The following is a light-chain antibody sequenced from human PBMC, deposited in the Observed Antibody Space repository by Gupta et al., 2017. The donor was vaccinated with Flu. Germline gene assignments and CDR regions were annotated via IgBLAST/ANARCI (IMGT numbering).Light chain of an antibody. CDR2: DAS. CDR1: QDISSY. V-gene: IGKV1-33*01. J-gene: IGKJ3*01. CDR3: QQYDHFPAFT. Sequence: CSLSASVGDRVTITCQASQDISSYLNWYQQKPGKAPNLLIYDASNLETGVSSRFSGSGSGTDFTFTISSLQPEDTATYYCQQYDHFPAFTFGPGTKVDIK.